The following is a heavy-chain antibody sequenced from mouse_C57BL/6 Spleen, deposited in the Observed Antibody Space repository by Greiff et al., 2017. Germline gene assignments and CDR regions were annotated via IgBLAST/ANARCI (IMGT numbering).Heavy chain of an antibody. CDR1: GYTFTSYW. Sequence: QVQLQQPGAELVKPGASVKLSCKASGYTFTSYWMHWVKQRPGQGLEWIGMIHPNSGSTNYNEKFKSKATLTVDKSSRTAYMQLSSLTSEDSAVYDCARCSSPGYFDYWGQGTTLTVSS. CDR3: ARCSSPGYFDY. J-gene: IGHJ2*01. D-gene: IGHD1-1*01. CDR2: IHPNSGST. V-gene: IGHV1-64*01.